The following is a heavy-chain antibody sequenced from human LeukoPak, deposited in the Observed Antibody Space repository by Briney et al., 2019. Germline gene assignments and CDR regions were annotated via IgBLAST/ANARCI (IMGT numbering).Heavy chain of an antibody. CDR1: GFSFSNSA. V-gene: IGHV3-30-3*01. J-gene: IGHJ4*02. CDR2: ISFDETNK. D-gene: IGHD2-2*01. CDR3: ASGSSVDCSRTSCPPTDY. Sequence: GRSLRLSCAASGFSFSNSAMHWVRQAPGKGLEWVAVISFDETNKYYADSVKGRFTISRDNSKSTLYVQMSSLRGDDTGVYYCASGSSVDCSRTSCPPTDYWGQGALVTVSS.